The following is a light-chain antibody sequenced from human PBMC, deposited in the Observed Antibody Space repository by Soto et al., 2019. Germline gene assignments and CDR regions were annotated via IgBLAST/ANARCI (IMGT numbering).Light chain of an antibody. J-gene: IGKJ3*01. CDR3: QQYNNWPPFT. Sequence: EIVMTQSPATLSVSPGERATLSCRASQSVSSNLAWYQQKPGQAPRLLIYGASTRATGIPARFSGSRSGTEFTLTLGSLQSEDFAVYYCQQYNNWPPFTFGPGTKVDIK. CDR2: GAS. V-gene: IGKV3-15*01. CDR1: QSVSSN.